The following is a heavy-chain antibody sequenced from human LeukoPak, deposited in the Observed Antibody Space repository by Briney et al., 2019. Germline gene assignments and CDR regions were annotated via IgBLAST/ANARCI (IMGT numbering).Heavy chain of an antibody. CDR2: INSDGSST. V-gene: IGHV3-74*01. Sequence: GGSLRLSCEASGFTFSSYWMHWVRQAPGKGLVWVSRINSDGSSTTYADSVKGRFTISRDNAKSTVYLQMNGLTAEDTAVYYCARDGGTSTPFDYWGQGTLVTVSS. CDR3: ARDGGTSTPFDY. CDR1: GFTFSSYW. D-gene: IGHD2-15*01. J-gene: IGHJ4*02.